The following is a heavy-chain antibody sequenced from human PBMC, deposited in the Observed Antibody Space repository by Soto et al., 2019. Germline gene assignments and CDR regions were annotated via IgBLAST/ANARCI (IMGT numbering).Heavy chain of an antibody. CDR2: FDPEDGET. CDR3: ATLKIFGVVNPFDY. J-gene: IGHJ4*02. V-gene: IGHV1-24*01. Sequence: SVKVSCKVSGYTLTELSMHWVRQAPGKGLDWMGGFDPEDGETIYAQKFQGRVTMTEDTSTDTAYMELSSLRSEDTAVYYCATLKIFGVVNPFDYWGQGTQVTVSS. D-gene: IGHD3-3*01. CDR1: GYTLTELS.